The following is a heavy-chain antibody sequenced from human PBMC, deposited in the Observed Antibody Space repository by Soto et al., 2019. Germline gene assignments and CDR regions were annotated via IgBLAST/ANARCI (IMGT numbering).Heavy chain of an antibody. CDR1: GGTFSSYA. V-gene: IGHV1-69*13. CDR3: ARGEFTASIDY. Sequence: GASVKVSCKDSGGTFSSYAISWVRQAPGQGIEWMGGIIPIFGTANYAQKFQGRVTITADESTSTAYMELSSLRSEDTAVYYCARGEFTASIDYWGQGSLVTVSS. D-gene: IGHD3-10*01. CDR2: IIPIFGTA. J-gene: IGHJ4*02.